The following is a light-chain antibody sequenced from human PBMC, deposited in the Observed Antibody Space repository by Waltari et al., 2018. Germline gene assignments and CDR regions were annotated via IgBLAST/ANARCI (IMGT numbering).Light chain of an antibody. J-gene: IGKJ2*03. V-gene: IGKV2-30*02. CDR1: QSLVHTNGNTY. CDR3: GQGTHLPYS. Sequence: DVVMTQSPLSLPITPGQPASISCRSSQSLVHTNGNTYLSWYQQKPGQPPRRLIYEVSNQDSGVPDRFSCSGAGTDFTLKISRVEAEDVGVYYCGQGTHLPYSFGQGTKVEIK. CDR2: EVS.